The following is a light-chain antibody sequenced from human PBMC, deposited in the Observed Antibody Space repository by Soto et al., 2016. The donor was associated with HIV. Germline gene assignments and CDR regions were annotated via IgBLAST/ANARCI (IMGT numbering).Light chain of an antibody. CDR2: DAS. V-gene: IGKV1-33*01. J-gene: IGKJ2*01. Sequence: DIQMTQSPSSVSASVGARVTIVCQASHDITNFLNWYQQRPGKAPRLLIYDASNLKTGVPSRFSGHGSGTLFTFTISSLQPEDIGTYFCQQYDNLPTYTFGPGTTVEI. CDR1: HDITNF. CDR3: QQYDNLPTYT.